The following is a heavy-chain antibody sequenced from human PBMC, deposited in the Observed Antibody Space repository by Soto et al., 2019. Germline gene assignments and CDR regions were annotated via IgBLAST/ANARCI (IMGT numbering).Heavy chain of an antibody. CDR2: ISYDGSDK. CDR1: GFPITSYG. V-gene: IGHV3-30*03. J-gene: IGHJ4*02. Sequence: QVQLVESGGGVVQPGRSLTLSCAASGFPITSYGMHWVREGPDKGLEWVAIISYDGSDKYYADSVKGRFTISRDNSKNTLYLQMNSLRPEDTALYYCVGGQYYFDYRGQGTLVIVSS. CDR3: VGGQYYFDY. D-gene: IGHD3-10*01.